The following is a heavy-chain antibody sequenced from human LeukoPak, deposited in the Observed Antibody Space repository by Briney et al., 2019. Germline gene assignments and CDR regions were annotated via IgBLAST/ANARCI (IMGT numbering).Heavy chain of an antibody. J-gene: IGHJ2*01. V-gene: IGHV3-23*01. Sequence: GGSLRLSCAASGFTFSNYAMNWVRQAPEKGLEWVSTIHGGGDVAYYADSVKGRFTISRDNSRNTLYLQMNSLRAEDTAVYYCAKALSSSFYYFDLGGRGTLVTVSS. D-gene: IGHD3-16*02. CDR2: IHGGGDVA. CDR1: GFTFSNYA. CDR3: AKALSSSFYYFDL.